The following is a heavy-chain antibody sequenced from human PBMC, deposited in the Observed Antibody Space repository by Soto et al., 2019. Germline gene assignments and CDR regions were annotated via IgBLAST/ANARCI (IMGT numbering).Heavy chain of an antibody. CDR2: INAGNGNT. J-gene: IGHJ4*02. CDR1: GYTFTSYA. Sequence: QVQLVQSGAEEKKPGASVEVSCKASGYTFTSYAMHWVRQAPGQRLEWMGWINAGNGNTKYSQKFQGRVTITRDTSASTAYMELSSLRSEDTAVYYCARASVRVGAPAELVYWGQGTLVTVSS. CDR3: ARASVRVGAPAELVY. V-gene: IGHV1-3*05. D-gene: IGHD1-26*01.